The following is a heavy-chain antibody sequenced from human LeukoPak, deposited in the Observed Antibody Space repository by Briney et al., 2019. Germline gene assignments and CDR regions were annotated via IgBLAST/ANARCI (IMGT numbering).Heavy chain of an antibody. Sequence: ASVKVSCKASGYTFTGYHMHWVRQAPGQGLEWMGRINPNSGDTNYAQKFQGRVTMTRDTSISTAYMELSRLRSDDTAVYYCARDFVVAGGSAFDYWGQGTLVTVSS. CDR2: INPNSGDT. J-gene: IGHJ4*02. V-gene: IGHV1-2*06. CDR3: ARDFVVAGGSAFDY. CDR1: GYTFTGYH. D-gene: IGHD6-19*01.